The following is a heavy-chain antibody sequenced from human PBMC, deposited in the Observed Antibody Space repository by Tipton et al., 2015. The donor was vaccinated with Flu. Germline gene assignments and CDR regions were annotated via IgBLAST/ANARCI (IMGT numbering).Heavy chain of an antibody. V-gene: IGHV3-66*01. Sequence: SLRLSCTASGFVVYSNYMNWVRQAPGKGLEWVAVINSGRSTHYADSVRGRFTISRDDSKNTLDLQINSLSADDTAVYYCARGRVFDYWGRGTLVTVSS. CDR1: GFVVYSNY. CDR3: ARGRVFDY. J-gene: IGHJ4*02. CDR2: INSGRST.